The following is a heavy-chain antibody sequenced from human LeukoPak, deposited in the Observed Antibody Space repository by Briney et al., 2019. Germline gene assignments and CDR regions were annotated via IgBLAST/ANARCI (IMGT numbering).Heavy chain of an antibody. CDR2: IWFDGSNK. V-gene: IGHV3-33*01. CDR1: GFMFSSYG. CDR3: ARHQSRYSGYGYGLGV. Sequence: GRSLRLSCAASGFMFSSYGMYWVRQAPGKGLEWVALIWFDGSNKYYTDSVKGRFTVSRDNSKNTLFLQMNSLRAEDTAMYYCARHQSRYSGYGYGLGVWGQGTTVTVSS. D-gene: IGHD5-12*01. J-gene: IGHJ6*02.